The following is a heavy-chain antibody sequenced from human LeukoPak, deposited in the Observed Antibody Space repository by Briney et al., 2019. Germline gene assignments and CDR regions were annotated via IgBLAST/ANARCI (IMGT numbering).Heavy chain of an antibody. Sequence: PGGSLRLSCAASGFTFSDYAMSWGRQAPGKGLEWVSSISGSDGRTHYADSVKGRFTISRDNSKNTLYLQMNSLRVEDTAVHSCAKTGGTHWGFDSWGQGTVVTVSS. CDR1: GFTFSDYA. V-gene: IGHV3-23*01. CDR2: ISGSDGRT. J-gene: IGHJ4*02. D-gene: IGHD7-27*01. CDR3: AKTGGTHWGFDS.